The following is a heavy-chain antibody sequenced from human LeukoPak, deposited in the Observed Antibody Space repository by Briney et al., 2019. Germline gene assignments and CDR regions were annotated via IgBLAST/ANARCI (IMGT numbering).Heavy chain of an antibody. CDR2: IIPIFGTA. J-gene: IGHJ4*02. V-gene: IGHV1-69*01. Sequence: SVKVSCKASGGTFSSYAISWVRQAPGQGLEWMGGIIPIFGTANYAQKFQGRVTITADESTSTAYMELSSLRSEDTAVYYCARDSPLWRAFDYWGQGTLVTVSS. CDR1: GGTFSSYA. D-gene: IGHD2-21*01. CDR3: ARDSPLWRAFDY.